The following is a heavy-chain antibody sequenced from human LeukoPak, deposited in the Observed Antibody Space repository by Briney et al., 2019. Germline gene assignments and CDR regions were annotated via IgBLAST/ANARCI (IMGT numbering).Heavy chain of an antibody. D-gene: IGHD1-26*01. CDR1: GYIFTTYW. CDR3: AGLYGSYFGY. CDR2: IYPGYSDT. V-gene: IGHV5-51*01. J-gene: IGHJ4*02. Sequence: GEALKIYCKGSGYIFTTYWIGWVRQMPGKGLEWKGIIYPGYSDTRYSPSFQGQVTISADKSISTAYLQWSSLKASDTASYYCAGLYGSYFGYWGQGTLVTVSS.